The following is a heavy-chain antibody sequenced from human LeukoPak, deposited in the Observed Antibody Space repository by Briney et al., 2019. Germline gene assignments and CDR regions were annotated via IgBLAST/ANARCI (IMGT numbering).Heavy chain of an antibody. CDR2: IYTSGST. CDR3: ARQGVSRADAFDI. J-gene: IGHJ3*02. Sequence: SLTCPVSGGSIRSYYRGLIRQPPGKGLEWIGYIYTSGSTNYNPSLKSRVTISVDTSKNQFSLKLSSVTAADTAVYYCARQGVSRADAFDIWGQGTMVTVSS. V-gene: IGHV4-4*09. D-gene: IGHD3-16*01. CDR1: GGSIRSYY.